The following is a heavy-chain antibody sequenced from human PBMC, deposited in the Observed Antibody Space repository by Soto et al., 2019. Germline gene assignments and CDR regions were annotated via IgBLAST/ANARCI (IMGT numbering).Heavy chain of an antibody. D-gene: IGHD3-16*02. CDR3: AKDLDDYVWGSYRPSKNWFDP. CDR1: GFTFSSYA. J-gene: IGHJ5*02. V-gene: IGHV3-23*01. CDR2: ISGSGGST. Sequence: GGSLRLSCAASGFTFSSYAMSWVRQAPGKGLERVSAISGSGGSTYYADSVKGRFTISRDNSKNTLYLQMNSLRAEDTAVYYCAKDLDDYVWGSYRPSKNWFDPWGQGTLVTVSS.